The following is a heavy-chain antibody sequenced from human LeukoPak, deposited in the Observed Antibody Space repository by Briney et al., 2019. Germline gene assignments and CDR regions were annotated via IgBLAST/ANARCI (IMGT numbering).Heavy chain of an antibody. CDR3: ALLAASFDY. J-gene: IGHJ4*02. CDR1: GYTFTSYG. V-gene: IGHV1-18*04. CDR2: ISAYNGNT. Sequence: RASVTLSCTASGYTFTSYGISWVRQAPGPGLEWMGWISAYNGNTNYEQKFQGRVTVTRDTSISTAYMELSRLRSDDTAVYYCALLAASFDYWGQGTLVTVSS. D-gene: IGHD2-21*01.